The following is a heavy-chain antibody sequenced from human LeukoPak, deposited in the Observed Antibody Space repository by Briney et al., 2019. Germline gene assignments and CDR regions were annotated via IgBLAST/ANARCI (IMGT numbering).Heavy chain of an antibody. J-gene: IGHJ6*04. Sequence: PSETLSLTCAVYGGSFSGYYWSWIRQPPGKGLEWIGEINHSGSTNYNPSLKSRVTISVDTSKNQFSLKLSSVTAADTAVYYCARRITMVRGHYGMDVWGKGTTVTVPS. CDR1: GGSFSGYY. D-gene: IGHD3-10*01. V-gene: IGHV4-34*01. CDR3: ARRITMVRGHYGMDV. CDR2: INHSGST.